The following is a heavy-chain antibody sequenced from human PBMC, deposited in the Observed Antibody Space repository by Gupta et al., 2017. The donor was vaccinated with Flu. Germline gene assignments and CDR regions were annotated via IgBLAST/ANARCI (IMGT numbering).Heavy chain of an antibody. CDR3: ARASLEPTTRAFDV. V-gene: IGHV4-59*08. CDR1: GGTMNTYY. J-gene: IGHJ3*01. Sequence: QVQLQESGPGLVKPSETLSLTCTVSGGTMNTYYWNWIRLSPVRGLEWIGYVFYTGTTHFNPSFQSRVSMSIDTSESQFSMTLTSVTATDSAVYYCARASLEPTTRAFDVWGPGTGVTVS. CDR2: VFYTGTT. D-gene: IGHD1-1*01.